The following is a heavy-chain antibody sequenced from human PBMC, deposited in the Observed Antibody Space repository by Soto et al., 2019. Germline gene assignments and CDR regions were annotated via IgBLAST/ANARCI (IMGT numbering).Heavy chain of an antibody. Sequence: EVQLVQSGTELKKPGESLKISCKGSGYSFTTYWIGWVRQMPGKGLEWMGIIYPGDSDTRYSPSFQGQVTISADKSISTAYLQWSSLQASDSAIYYCARRDGTTEFFDLWGRGTLVTVSS. D-gene: IGHD3-10*01. J-gene: IGHJ2*01. CDR2: IYPGDSDT. V-gene: IGHV5-51*03. CDR1: GYSFTTYW. CDR3: ARRDGTTEFFDL.